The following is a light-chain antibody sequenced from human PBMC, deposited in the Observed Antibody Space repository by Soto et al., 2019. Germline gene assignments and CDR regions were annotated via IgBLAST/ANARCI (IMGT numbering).Light chain of an antibody. CDR3: QQYGRSRT. V-gene: IGKV3-20*01. CDR2: GVS. Sequence: EIVLTQSPGTQSLSPGERATLSCRASQSVSSSYLAWYQQKPGQAPRLLIYGVSRRATGIPDRFSGSGSGTDFTLTITRLEPEDFAVYYCQQYGRSRTFGQGTKVEIK. J-gene: IGKJ1*01. CDR1: QSVSSSY.